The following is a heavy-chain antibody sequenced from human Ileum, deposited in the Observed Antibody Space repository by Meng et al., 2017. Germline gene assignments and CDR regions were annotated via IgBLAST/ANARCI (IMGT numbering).Heavy chain of an antibody. CDR3: ARGFYDSRGYSNPFDY. D-gene: IGHD3-22*01. J-gene: IGHJ4*02. Sequence: QVSLQESGPGLVKPSETLSLTCTVSGASISSDNWSWIRQPPGKGPEWIGYISYSGSTKYDPSLKSRLSLSLDTSKNQISLKLTSVTAADTAVCYCARGFYDSRGYSNPFDYWGQGTLVTVSS. CDR1: GASISSDN. V-gene: IGHV4-59*01. CDR2: ISYSGST.